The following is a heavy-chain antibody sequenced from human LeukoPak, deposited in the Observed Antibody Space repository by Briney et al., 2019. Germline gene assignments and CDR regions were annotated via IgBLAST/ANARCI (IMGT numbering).Heavy chain of an antibody. J-gene: IGHJ3*02. CDR3: ARDLKMTATTWPDASDI. CDR2: ISSNGGST. D-gene: IGHD4-17*01. Sequence: PGGSLRLSCAASGFTFSSYAMHWVRQAPGKGLEYVSAISSNGGSTYYANSVKGRFTISRDNSKNTLYLQMGSLRAEDMAVYYCARDLKMTATTWPDASDIWGQGTMVTVSS. CDR1: GFTFSSYA. V-gene: IGHV3-64*01.